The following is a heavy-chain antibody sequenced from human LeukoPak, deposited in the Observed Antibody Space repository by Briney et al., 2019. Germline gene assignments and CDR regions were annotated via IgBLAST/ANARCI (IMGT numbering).Heavy chain of an antibody. CDR3: VRPRGWGGNYWSTGDSLDAFDI. V-gene: IGHV5-10-1*01. CDR2: IDPSDSYT. J-gene: IGHJ3*02. CDR1: AYSFTSYW. Sequence: KRGESLKISCKGSAYSFTSYWISWVRQMPGKGLEWMGRIDPSDSYTNYSPSFQGHVTISADKSISTAYLHWSSLKASDTAMYYCVRPRGWGGNYWSTGDSLDAFDIWGQGTMVTVSS. D-gene: IGHD1-26*01.